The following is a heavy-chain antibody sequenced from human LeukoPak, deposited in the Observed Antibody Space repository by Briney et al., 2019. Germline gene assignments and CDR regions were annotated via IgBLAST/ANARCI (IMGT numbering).Heavy chain of an antibody. CDR3: ARRGYPRDAFDI. Sequence: SETLSLTCTVSGGSISSYYWSWIRQPAGKGLEWIGRIYTSGSTNYNPSLKSRVPMSVDTSKNQFSLKLSSVTAADTAVYYCARRGYPRDAFDIWGQGTMVTVSS. CDR1: GGSISSYY. CDR2: IYTSGST. D-gene: IGHD5-18*01. V-gene: IGHV4-4*07. J-gene: IGHJ3*02.